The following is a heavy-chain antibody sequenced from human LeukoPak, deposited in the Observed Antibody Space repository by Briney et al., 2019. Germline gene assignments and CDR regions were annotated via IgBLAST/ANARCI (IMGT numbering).Heavy chain of an antibody. CDR1: GGSISGYY. CDR3: ARVPTGDRYFDY. J-gene: IGHJ4*02. D-gene: IGHD7-27*01. Sequence: SETLSLTCTASGGSISGYYWGWIRQPPGKGLEWIGFIYTGGNTYTSGSTNYNPSLESRVTISTDTSKNQFSLKLTSVTAADTAVYYCARVPTGDRYFDYWGQGTLVTVSS. V-gene: IGHV4-4*09. CDR2: IYTGGNTYTSGST.